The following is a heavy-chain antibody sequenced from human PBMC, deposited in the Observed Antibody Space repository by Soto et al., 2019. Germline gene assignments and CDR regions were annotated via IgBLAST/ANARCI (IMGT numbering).Heavy chain of an antibody. CDR3: ARSYYDSTGFAVDP. Sequence: QVQLQASGPGLVKPSETLSLTCNVSGASVSHGYWCWIRQPPGKELEWIGFMYFGGSFNYNPSLTSRATISVETSKNQFSMKWTSVTASDTAVYYGARSYYDSTGFAVDPWGQGTLVTVSS. CDR2: MYFGGSF. D-gene: IGHD3-22*01. CDR1: GASVSHGY. V-gene: IGHV4-59*02. J-gene: IGHJ5*02.